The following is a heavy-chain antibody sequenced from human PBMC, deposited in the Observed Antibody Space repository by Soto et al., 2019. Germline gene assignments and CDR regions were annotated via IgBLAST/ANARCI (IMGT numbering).Heavy chain of an antibody. CDR2: TYQSGSA. CDR3: ARDYYGMDV. J-gene: IGHJ6*02. V-gene: IGHV4-30-2*06. Sequence: PSETLSPTCTVSGGPISSGGYSWTWIRQSPGKGLEWIGYTYQSGSAYYTPSLKSRVTISVDRSKNQFSLNLTSVTAADTAVYYCARDYYGMDVWGQGTTVTVSS. CDR1: GGPISSGGYS.